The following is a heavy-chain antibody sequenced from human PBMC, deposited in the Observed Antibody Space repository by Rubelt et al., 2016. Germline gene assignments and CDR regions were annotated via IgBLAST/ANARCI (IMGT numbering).Heavy chain of an antibody. V-gene: IGHV3-15*07. Sequence: EVQLVESGGGLVKPGGSLRLSCAASGFTFSNAWMNWVRQAPGKGLEWVGCIKSNNYGGTKDYAAPVKGRFTISRNDSKNTLYLQMNSLKTEDTAVYYCTTDTAMDNDFDYWGQGTLVTVSS. CDR2: IKSNNYGGTK. D-gene: IGHD5-18*01. CDR3: TTDTAMDNDFDY. CDR1: GFTFSNAW. J-gene: IGHJ4*02.